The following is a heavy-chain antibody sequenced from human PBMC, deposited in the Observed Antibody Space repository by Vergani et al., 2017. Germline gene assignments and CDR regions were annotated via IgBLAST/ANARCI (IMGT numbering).Heavy chain of an antibody. CDR2: IIPIFGTA. CDR3: ARGGYGSSTSCYLAYWFDP. V-gene: IGHV1-69*01. J-gene: IGHJ5*02. D-gene: IGHD2-2*01. Sequence: QVQLVQSGAEVKKPGSSVKVSCKASGGTFSSYAISWVRQAPGQGLEWMGGIIPIFGTANYAQKFQGRVTITADESTSTAYMGLSSLRSEDTAVYYCARGGYGSSTSCYLAYWFDPWGQGTLVTVSS. CDR1: GGTFSSYA.